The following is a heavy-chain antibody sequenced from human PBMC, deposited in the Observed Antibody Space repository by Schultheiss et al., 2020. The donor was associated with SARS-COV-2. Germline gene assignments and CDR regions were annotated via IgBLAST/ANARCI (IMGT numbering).Heavy chain of an antibody. V-gene: IGHV1-8*01. CDR2: MNPNSGNT. CDR3: ARLRRSSTSPTGGWFDP. J-gene: IGHJ5*02. CDR1: GYTFTSYD. D-gene: IGHD2-2*01. Sequence: ASVKVSCKASGYTFTSYDINWVRQATGQGLEWMGWMNPNSGNTGYAQKFQGRVTMTTDTSTSTAYMELRSLRSDDTAVYYCARLRRSSTSPTGGWFDPWGQGTLVTVSS.